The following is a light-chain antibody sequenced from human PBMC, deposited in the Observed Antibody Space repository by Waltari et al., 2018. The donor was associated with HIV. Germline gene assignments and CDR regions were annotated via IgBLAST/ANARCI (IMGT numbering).Light chain of an antibody. V-gene: IGKV3-11*01. CDR1: QSVGND. J-gene: IGKJ4*01. Sequence: LLTQSPAILSLSPGEHAPLSCRASQSVGNDLAWYQQRPGQAPKFLIYDASRRAAGVPARFSGSGSETDFTLTISTVEPEDSAVYYCQQRTNWPPLTFGGGTKVEIK. CDR2: DAS. CDR3: QQRTNWPPLT.